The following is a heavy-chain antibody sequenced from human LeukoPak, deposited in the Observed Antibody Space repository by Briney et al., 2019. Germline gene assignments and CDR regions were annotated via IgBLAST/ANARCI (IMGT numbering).Heavy chain of an antibody. D-gene: IGHD2-2*02. J-gene: IGHJ1*01. CDR1: GFTFSSEA. CDR2: ISSSSSYI. Sequence: GGSLRLSCAVSGFTFSSEAMGWVRQLPGGGLEWVSSISSSSSYIYYADSVKGRFTISRDNAKNSLYLQMNSLRAEDTAVYYCARGGCSSTSCYTEHWGQGTLVTVSS. V-gene: IGHV3-21*01. CDR3: ARGGCSSTSCYTEH.